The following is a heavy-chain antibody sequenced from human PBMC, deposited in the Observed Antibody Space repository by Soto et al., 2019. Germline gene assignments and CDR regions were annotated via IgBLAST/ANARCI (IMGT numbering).Heavy chain of an antibody. V-gene: IGHV1-3*01. CDR3: ARDVGYNWNLIDY. Sequence: QVPLVQSGAEVKKPGASVKVSCTASGYTFTSYAIHWVRQAPGQRLEWMGWVNAGNGNTKYSQKFQGRVTITRDTSASTAYMELSSLRSEDTAVYYCARDVGYNWNLIDYWGQGTLVTVSS. D-gene: IGHD1-20*01. CDR2: VNAGNGNT. J-gene: IGHJ4*02. CDR1: GYTFTSYA.